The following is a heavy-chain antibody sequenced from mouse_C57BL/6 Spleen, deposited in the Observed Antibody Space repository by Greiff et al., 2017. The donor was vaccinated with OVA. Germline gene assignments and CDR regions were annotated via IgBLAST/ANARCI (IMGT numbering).Heavy chain of an antibody. D-gene: IGHD2-2*01. CDR2: IDPEDGET. V-gene: IGHV14-2*01. Sequence: VQLKESGAELVKPGASVKLSCTASGFNIKDYYMHWVKQRTEQGLEWIGRIDPEDGETKYAPKFQGKATITADTSSNTACLQLSSLASEDTAGDYCAYGYPSYFDYWGQGTTLTVSS. CDR3: AYGYPSYFDY. J-gene: IGHJ2*01. CDR1: GFNIKDYY.